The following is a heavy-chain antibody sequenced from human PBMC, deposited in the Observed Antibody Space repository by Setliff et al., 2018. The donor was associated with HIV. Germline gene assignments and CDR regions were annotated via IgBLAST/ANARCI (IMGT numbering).Heavy chain of an antibody. CDR1: GGSFSSYG. Sequence: SVKVSCKASGGSFSSYGISWVRQAPGQGLEWMGGIIPMYRTANYAQKFQGRVTITADESTTTAYMELSSLRSEDTAVYYCATSPRGTYYDILTGLPRGYFDPWGQGTQVTVSS. J-gene: IGHJ5*02. CDR2: IIPMYRTA. D-gene: IGHD3-9*01. V-gene: IGHV1-69*13. CDR3: ATSPRGTYYDILTGLPRGYFDP.